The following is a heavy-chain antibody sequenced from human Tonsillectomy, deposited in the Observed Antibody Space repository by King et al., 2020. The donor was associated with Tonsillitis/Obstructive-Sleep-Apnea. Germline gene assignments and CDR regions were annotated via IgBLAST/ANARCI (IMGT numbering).Heavy chain of an antibody. D-gene: IGHD5-24*01. J-gene: IGHJ2*01. V-gene: IGHV3-30*04. Sequence: QLVQSGGGVVQPGRSLRLSCAASGFTFSSSAMHWVRQAPGKGLEWVAVISYDGSNKYYADSVKGRFTISRDNSKTTLYLQMNSLRAEDPAVYYCAKDLGWLQINWYFDLWGRGTLVTVSS. CDR1: GFTFSSSA. CDR3: AKDLGWLQINWYFDL. CDR2: ISYDGSNK.